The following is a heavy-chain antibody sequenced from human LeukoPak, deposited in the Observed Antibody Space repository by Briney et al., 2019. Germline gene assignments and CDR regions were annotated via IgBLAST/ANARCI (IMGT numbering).Heavy chain of an antibody. CDR1: GGSISSGSYY. V-gene: IGHV4-61*02. CDR3: AREGGGGYCSSTSCYIVSYYYYYMDV. CDR2: IYTSGST. Sequence: PSQTLSLTCTVSGGSISSGSYYWRWIRQPAGKGLEWIGRIYTSGSTNYNPSLKSRVTISVDTSKNQFSLKLSSVTAADTAVYYCAREGGGGYCSSTSCYIVSYYYYYMDVWGKGTTVTVSS. J-gene: IGHJ6*03. D-gene: IGHD2-2*02.